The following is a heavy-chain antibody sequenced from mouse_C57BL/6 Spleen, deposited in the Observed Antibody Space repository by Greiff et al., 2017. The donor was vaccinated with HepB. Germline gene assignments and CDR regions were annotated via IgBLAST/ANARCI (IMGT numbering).Heavy chain of an antibody. CDR3: ARSAVYDEYFDV. Sequence: QVQLQQPGAELVRPGSSVKLSCKASGYTFTSYWMHWVKQRPIQGLEWIGNIDPSDSETHYNQKFKDKATLTVDQSSSTAYMQLSSLTSEDSAVYYCARSAVYDEYFDVWGTGTTVTVSS. D-gene: IGHD2-14*01. J-gene: IGHJ1*03. CDR2: IDPSDSET. CDR1: GYTFTSYW. V-gene: IGHV1-52*01.